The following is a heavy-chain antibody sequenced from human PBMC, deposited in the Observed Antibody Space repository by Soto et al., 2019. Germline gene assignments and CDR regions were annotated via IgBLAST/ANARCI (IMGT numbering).Heavy chain of an antibody. CDR3: AKGQGWSYYEDA. CDR2: IGGSGGT. Sequence: EVQLLESGGGLVQPGGSLRLSCAASGFTFSSYAMSWVRLAPGKGLEWFSSIGGSGGTYYADSVKGRFTISRDNSKNMLYLHLNSLRAEDTAMYYCAKGQGWSYYEDAWGQGTLVTISS. D-gene: IGHD1-26*01. V-gene: IGHV3-23*01. CDR1: GFTFSSYA. J-gene: IGHJ5*02.